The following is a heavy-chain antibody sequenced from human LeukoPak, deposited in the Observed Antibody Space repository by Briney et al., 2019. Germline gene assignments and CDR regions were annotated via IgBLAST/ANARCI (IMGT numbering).Heavy chain of an antibody. D-gene: IGHD3-10*01. CDR3: ARDSGTTGEVKFDP. CDR1: GASISTYY. Sequence: KASETLSLTCSVSGASISTYYWSWIRQPPEKGLEWIGYIHYSGSTSYNPSLKSRVTMSVDTSNDQFSLKVSSVTAADTAVYYCARDSGTTGEVKFDPWGQGTLVTVSS. V-gene: IGHV4-59*12. CDR2: IHYSGST. J-gene: IGHJ5*02.